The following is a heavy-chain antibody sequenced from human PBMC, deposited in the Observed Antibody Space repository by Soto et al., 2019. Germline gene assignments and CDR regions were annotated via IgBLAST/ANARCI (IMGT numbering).Heavy chain of an antibody. J-gene: IGHJ6*03. V-gene: IGHV4-59*01. CDR2: IYYSGST. D-gene: IGHD3-3*01. CDR1: GGSISSYY. Sequence: SETLSLTCTVSGGSISSYYWSRIRQPPGKGLEWIGYIYYSGSTNYNPSLKSRVTISVDTSKNQFSLKLSSVTAADTAVYYCASSLEPYYDFWSGIRRPPFYYYMDVWGKGTTVTVSS. CDR3: ASSLEPYYDFWSGIRRPPFYYYMDV.